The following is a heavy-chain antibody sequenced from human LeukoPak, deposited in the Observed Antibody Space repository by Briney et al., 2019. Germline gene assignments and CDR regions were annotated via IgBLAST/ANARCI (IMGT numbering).Heavy chain of an antibody. CDR1: GFTFSSYA. J-gene: IGHJ4*02. D-gene: IGHD6-13*01. CDR3: ARDPDSSSWYKSY. CDR2: MSDSGGST. V-gene: IGHV3-23*01. Sequence: GGSLRLSCAASGFTFSSYAMSWVRQAPGKGLEWVSAMSDSGGSTYYADSVKGRFTISRDNSKNTLYLQMNSLRAEDTAVYYCARDPDSSSWYKSYWGQGTLVTVSS.